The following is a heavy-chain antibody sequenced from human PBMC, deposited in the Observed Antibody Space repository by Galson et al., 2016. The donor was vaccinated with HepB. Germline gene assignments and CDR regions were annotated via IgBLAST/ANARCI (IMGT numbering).Heavy chain of an antibody. CDR2: IPTNTGNP. CDR1: GYTFTNYP. V-gene: IGHV7-4-1*02. D-gene: IGHD3-3*01. Sequence: SVKVSCKASGYTFTNYPMIWLRPTPGQGLGWMGWIPTNTGNPTYAQGFTGRFVFSLDTSVSTAYLEISSLKAEDTAVYFCASPDYDFWSRDFHPWGQGTLVTVSS. CDR3: ASPDYDFWSRDFHP. J-gene: IGHJ5*02.